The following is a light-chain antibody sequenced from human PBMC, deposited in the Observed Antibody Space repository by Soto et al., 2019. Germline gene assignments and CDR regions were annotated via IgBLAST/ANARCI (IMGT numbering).Light chain of an antibody. CDR1: QSVRTF. CDR3: QQYNKWPLT. V-gene: IGKV3-15*01. Sequence: IVMTQSPATLSVSPGERATLSCRASQSVRTFLAWYQQKPGQAPRLLIYGASTWATGIPARFTGSGSGTEFTLTINSLQSEDFAVYFCQQYNKWPLTFGGGTKVDIK. CDR2: GAS. J-gene: IGKJ4*01.